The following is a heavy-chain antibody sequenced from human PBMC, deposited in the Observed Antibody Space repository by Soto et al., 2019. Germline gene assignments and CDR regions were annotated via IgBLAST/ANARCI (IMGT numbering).Heavy chain of an antibody. V-gene: IGHV1-69*01. CDR3: ARDSAAAATSGMDV. CDR2: IIPIFATT. Sequence: QVQLVQSGAEVKKPGYSVKVSCKASGGTFSTYGINWVRQAPGQGLEWMGGIIPIFATTNYAQKFQGKFTITADESTSTGYTALSSLRSEDTAVYYCARDSAAAATSGMDVWGQGTTVTVSS. J-gene: IGHJ6*02. D-gene: IGHD6-13*01. CDR1: GGTFSTYG.